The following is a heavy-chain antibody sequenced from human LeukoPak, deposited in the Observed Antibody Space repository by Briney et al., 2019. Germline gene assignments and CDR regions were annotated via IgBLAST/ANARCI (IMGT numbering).Heavy chain of an antibody. V-gene: IGHV3-33*01. CDR2: IWYDGSNK. Sequence: GGSLRLSCEASGFTFSAHGLGWVRQAPGKGLEWVAVIWYDGSNKYYAESVKGRFTISRDNTKNTLYLQMNSLRVEDAAVYYCARDAQRGYDYYFDYWGQGTLVTVSS. J-gene: IGHJ4*02. D-gene: IGHD5-12*01. CDR3: ARDAQRGYDYYFDY. CDR1: GFTFSAHG.